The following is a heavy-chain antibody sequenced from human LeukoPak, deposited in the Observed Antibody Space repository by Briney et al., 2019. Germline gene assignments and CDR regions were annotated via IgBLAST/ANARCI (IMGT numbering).Heavy chain of an antibody. V-gene: IGHV4-34*01. CDR1: GGSFSGYY. J-gene: IGHJ4*02. CDR2: INHSGST. CDR3: ARGPRPYSSTRQDKRLYYFDY. Sequence: SETLSLTCAVYGGSFSGYYWSWIRQPPGKGLEWIGEINHSGSTNYNPSLKSRVTISVDTSKNQFSLKLSSVTAADTAVYYCARGPRPYSSTRQDKRLYYFDYWGQGTLVTVSS. D-gene: IGHD6-13*01.